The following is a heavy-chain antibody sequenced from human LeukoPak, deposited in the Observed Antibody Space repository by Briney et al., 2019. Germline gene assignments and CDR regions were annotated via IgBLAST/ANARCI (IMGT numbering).Heavy chain of an antibody. Sequence: PGGSLRLSCAASGFTFSSYGMHWVRQAPGKGLEWVALISYDGSNKYYADSVKGRFTISRDNSKNTLYLQMNSPRAEDTAVYYCAKDGGYYDSSAQFDPWGQGTLVTVSS. V-gene: IGHV3-30*18. CDR1: GFTFSSYG. CDR3: AKDGGYYDSSAQFDP. CDR2: ISYDGSNK. J-gene: IGHJ5*02. D-gene: IGHD3-22*01.